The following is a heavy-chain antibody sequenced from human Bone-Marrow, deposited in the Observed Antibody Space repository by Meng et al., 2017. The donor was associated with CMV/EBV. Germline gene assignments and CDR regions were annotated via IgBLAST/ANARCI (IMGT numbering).Heavy chain of an antibody. CDR3: ARGRTRKGFDY. D-gene: IGHD1-14*01. V-gene: IGHV4-39*07. CDR2: IYYSGST. J-gene: IGHJ4*01. CDR1: GGSISSSSYY. Sequence: SETLSLTCTVSGGSISSSSYYWGWIRQPPGRGLEWIGSIYYSGSTYYNPSLKSRVTISVDTSKNQFSLKLSSVTAADTAVYYCARGRTRKGFDYWGQGTLVTVSS.